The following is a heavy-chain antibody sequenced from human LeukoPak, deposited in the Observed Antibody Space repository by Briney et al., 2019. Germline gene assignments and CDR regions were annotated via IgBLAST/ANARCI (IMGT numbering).Heavy chain of an antibody. Sequence: GRSLRLSCAASGFTFSGYGMHWDRQAPGKGLEWVAVIWYDGSNKYYADSVKGRFTISRDNSKNTLYLQMNSLRAEDTAVYYCAKDINYDSSGYFIDYWGQGTLVTVSS. CDR2: IWYDGSNK. D-gene: IGHD3-22*01. V-gene: IGHV3-33*06. CDR3: AKDINYDSSGYFIDY. CDR1: GFTFSGYG. J-gene: IGHJ4*02.